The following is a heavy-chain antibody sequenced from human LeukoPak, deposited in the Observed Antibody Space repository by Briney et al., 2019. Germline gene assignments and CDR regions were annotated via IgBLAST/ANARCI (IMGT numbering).Heavy chain of an antibody. CDR3: ARDPGIQLWSYYFDY. D-gene: IGHD5-18*01. CDR1: GFTFSSYE. CDR2: IDSGGSTI. J-gene: IGHJ4*02. V-gene: IGHV3-48*03. Sequence: PGGSLRLSCVASGFTFSSYEMNWARQAPGKGLEWVSYIDSGGSTIYYSDSVKGRFTTSRDNAKNSLQLQMNSLRAEDTAVYYCARDPGIQLWSYYFDYWGPGTLVTVSS.